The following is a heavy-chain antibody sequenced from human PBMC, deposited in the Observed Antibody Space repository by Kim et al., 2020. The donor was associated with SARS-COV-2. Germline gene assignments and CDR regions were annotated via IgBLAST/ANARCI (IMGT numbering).Heavy chain of an antibody. CDR1: GFTLSSHA. Sequence: GGSLRLSCEGSGFTLSSHAMTWVRQAPGRGLEWVASVSGSGANTHSADSVKGRFTVSRDNSKNMVYLEMKSLSAEDTAVYYCAKDGRLLLVVPATPEYFQHWRQGTLVNVS. J-gene: IGHJ1*01. CDR2: VSGSGANT. D-gene: IGHD2-21*02. V-gene: IGHV3-23*01. CDR3: AKDGRLLLVVPATPEYFQH.